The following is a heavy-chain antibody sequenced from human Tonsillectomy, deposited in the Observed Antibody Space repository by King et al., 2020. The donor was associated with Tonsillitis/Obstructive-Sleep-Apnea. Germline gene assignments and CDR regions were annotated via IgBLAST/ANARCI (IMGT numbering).Heavy chain of an antibody. D-gene: IGHD4-17*01. Sequence: VQLVESGGGLVQPGRSLRLSCAASGFTFDDYAMHWVRQAPGKGLEWVSGISWNSGSIGYADSVKGRFTISRDNAKNSLYLQMNSLRAEDTALYYCAKGISYDYGDFGADWGQGTLVTVSS. J-gene: IGHJ4*02. V-gene: IGHV3-9*01. CDR3: AKGISYDYGDFGAD. CDR1: GFTFDDYA. CDR2: ISWNSGSI.